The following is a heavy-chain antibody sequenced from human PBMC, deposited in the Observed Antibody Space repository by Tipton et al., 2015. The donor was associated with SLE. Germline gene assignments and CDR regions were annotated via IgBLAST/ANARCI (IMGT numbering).Heavy chain of an antibody. CDR3: ARKGGYTFDV. CDR1: GASISSGSYY. D-gene: IGHD5-18*01. J-gene: IGHJ3*01. Sequence: TLSLTCTVSGASISSGSYYWSWIRQPAGKGLEWIGHIFSSGSTNYNSSLNSRLSMSIDTSKNQFSLRLTSVTAADTAFYFCARKGGYTFDVWSPGTMVTVSS. CDR2: IFSSGST. V-gene: IGHV4-61*09.